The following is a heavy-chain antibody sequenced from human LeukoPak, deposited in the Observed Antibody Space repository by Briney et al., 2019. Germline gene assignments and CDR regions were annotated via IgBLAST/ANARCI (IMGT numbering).Heavy chain of an antibody. D-gene: IGHD6-19*01. CDR1: GFTFSSHA. J-gene: IGHJ6*03. V-gene: IGHV3-23*01. CDR3: AKYSSGWFIYYYMDI. CDR2: ISGTGGST. Sequence: GGSLRLSCAASGFTFSSHAMSWVRQAPGKGLEWVSGISGTGGSTQYADSVKGRFTISRDDYKNTLYLQMNGLRAEDTAVYYCAKYSSGWFIYYYMDIWGKGTTVTVPS.